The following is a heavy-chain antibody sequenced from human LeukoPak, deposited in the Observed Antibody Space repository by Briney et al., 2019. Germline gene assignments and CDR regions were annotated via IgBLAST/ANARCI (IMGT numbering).Heavy chain of an antibody. CDR3: ARDAEVCSSTSCYRYYYYGMDV. CDR1: GYTFTGYH. CDR2: INPNSGGT. Sequence: GASVKVSCKASGYTFTGYHMHWVRQAPGQGLEWMGWINPNSGGTNYAQKFQGRVTMTRDTSISTAYMELSRLRSDDTAVYYCARDAEVCSSTSCYRYYYYGMDVWGQGTTVTVSS. D-gene: IGHD2-2*02. V-gene: IGHV1-2*02. J-gene: IGHJ6*02.